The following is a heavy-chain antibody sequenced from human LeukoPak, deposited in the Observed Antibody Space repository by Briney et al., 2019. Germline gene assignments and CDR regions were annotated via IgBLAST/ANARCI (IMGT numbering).Heavy chain of an antibody. V-gene: IGHV1-69*05. Sequence: ASVKVSCKASGGTFSSYAISWVRQAPGQGLEWMGGIIPIFGTANYAQKFQGRVTITTDESTSTAYMELSSLRSEDTAVYYCARDYVGNWQLYAFDIWGQGTMVTVSS. CDR2: IIPIFGTA. J-gene: IGHJ3*02. D-gene: IGHD3-16*01. CDR3: ARDYVGNWQLYAFDI. CDR1: GGTFSSYA.